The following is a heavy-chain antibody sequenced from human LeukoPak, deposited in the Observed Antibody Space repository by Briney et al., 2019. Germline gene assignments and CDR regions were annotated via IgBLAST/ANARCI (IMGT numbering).Heavy chain of an antibody. CDR1: GYTFTSYG. D-gene: IGHD4-23*01. CDR2: ISAYNRDT. J-gene: IGHJ4*02. V-gene: IGHV1-18*01. Sequence: ASVKVSCKASGYTFTSYGISWVRQAPGQGLEWVGRISAYNRDTNYAQKVQGRVTLTTDTSTTTAYMELRSLRSDDTAVYYCARDTSGGPYFDYWGQGTLVTVAS. CDR3: ARDTSGGPYFDY.